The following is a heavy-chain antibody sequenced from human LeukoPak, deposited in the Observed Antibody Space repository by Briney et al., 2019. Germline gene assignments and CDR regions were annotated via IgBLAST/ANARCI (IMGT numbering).Heavy chain of an antibody. Sequence: SETLSLTCTVSGGSVSSYYWSWIRLPPGKGLEWIGYIYYTGATYYNPSLKSRVTISLDTSKNQFSLKLSSVTAADAAVYYCARAGYSYGTGYYFDYWGQGALVTVSS. CDR2: IYYTGAT. CDR1: GGSVSSYY. J-gene: IGHJ4*02. CDR3: ARAGYSYGTGYYFDY. V-gene: IGHV4-59*02. D-gene: IGHD5-18*01.